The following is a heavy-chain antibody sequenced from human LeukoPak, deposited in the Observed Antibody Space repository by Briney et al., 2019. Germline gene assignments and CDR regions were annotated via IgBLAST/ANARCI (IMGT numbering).Heavy chain of an antibody. CDR3: ARDLDHTVTTTWFDP. CDR2: INSDGSST. V-gene: IGHV3-74*01. CDR1: GFTFSSYW. D-gene: IGHD4-17*01. J-gene: IGHJ5*02. Sequence: PGGSLRLSCAASGFTFSSYWMHWVRQAPGKGLVWVSRINSDGSSTSYADSVKGRFTISRDNAKNTLYLQMNSLRAEDTAVYYCARDLDHTVTTTWFDPWGQGTLVTVSS.